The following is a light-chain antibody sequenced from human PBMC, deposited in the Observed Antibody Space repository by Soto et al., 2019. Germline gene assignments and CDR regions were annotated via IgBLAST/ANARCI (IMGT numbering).Light chain of an antibody. V-gene: IGKV3D-20*01. CDR2: GTS. CDR3: QQYGRLPPYT. J-gene: IGKJ5*01. Sequence: EIALRQYPANLSLSAGERATLSCGASQSVSSNYLAWYQQQPGLAPRLLLHGTSDRATGIPDRFSGGGCGADFTLTITSLEPEDFAVYYCQQYGRLPPYTFGQGTRVEIK. CDR1: QSVSSNY.